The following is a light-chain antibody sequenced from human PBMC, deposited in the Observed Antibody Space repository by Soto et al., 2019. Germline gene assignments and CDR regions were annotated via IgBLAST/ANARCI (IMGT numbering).Light chain of an antibody. CDR3: QQTRSYPST. V-gene: IGKV1-5*03. CDR2: KAS. Sequence: IQMTQSPSTLSGSVGDRVTITCRASQTISSWLAWYQKKPGKDPNLLIYKASTLKSGVPSRFSGSGSGTEFTLTISRLQPDDFATYYCQQTRSYPSTFGGGTKVDIK. CDR1: QTISSW. J-gene: IGKJ4*01.